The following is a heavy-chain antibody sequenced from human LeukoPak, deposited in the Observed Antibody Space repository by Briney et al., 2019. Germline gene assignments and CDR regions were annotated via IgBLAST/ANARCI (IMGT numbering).Heavy chain of an antibody. CDR1: GFTFSSYG. J-gene: IGHJ4*02. CDR3: VRRGAGTYDFDY. V-gene: IGHV3-33*01. CDR2: IWTDGSKK. Sequence: GGSLRLSCAASGFTFSSYGMHWVRQAPGKGLEWVTVIWTDGSKKYYVDSVKGRCGISRDNSNNILYLQMDSLRVEDTAVYYCVRRGAGTYDFDYWGQGTLVTVST. D-gene: IGHD1-26*01.